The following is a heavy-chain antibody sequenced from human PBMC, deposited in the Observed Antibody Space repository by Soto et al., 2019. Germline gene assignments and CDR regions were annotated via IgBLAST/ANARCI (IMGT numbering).Heavy chain of an antibody. CDR2: ISAYNSNT. D-gene: IGHD2-2*03. V-gene: IGHV1-18*01. Sequence: VSVKVSCKASGYTFTSYGISWVRQAPGQGHERMGWISAYNSNTYYNPSLRSRVTLSTDTSENQFSLKLSSVTAADTAVYYCARQVPGYCISTSCHQRSDSLGQGTLVTVSS. CDR3: ARQVPGYCISTSCHQRSDS. J-gene: IGHJ4*02. CDR1: GYTFTSYG.